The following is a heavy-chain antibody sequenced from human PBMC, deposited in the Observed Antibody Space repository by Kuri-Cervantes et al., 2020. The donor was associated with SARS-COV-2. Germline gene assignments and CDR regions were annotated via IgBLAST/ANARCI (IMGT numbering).Heavy chain of an antibody. V-gene: IGHV3-15*01. CDR3: TTDWGFLEWLSYDY. Sequence: GGSLRLSCAASGLTFSNAWMTWVRQAPGKGLEWVGRIKSKTDGETADYAAPVKGRFTISRDDSKNTLYLQMNSLKTEDTAVYYCTTDWGFLEWLSYDYWGQGTLVTVSS. J-gene: IGHJ4*02. D-gene: IGHD3-3*01. CDR2: IKSKTDGETA. CDR1: GLTFSNAW.